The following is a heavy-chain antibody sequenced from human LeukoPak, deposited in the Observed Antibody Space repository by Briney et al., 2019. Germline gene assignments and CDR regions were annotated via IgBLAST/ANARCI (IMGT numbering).Heavy chain of an antibody. Sequence: GGSLRLSCAASGFTFSDYYMSWIRQAPGKGLEWVSYISSSGSTIYYADSVKGRFTISRDNAKNSLYLQMNSLRAEDTAVYYCARSPLYNYDISGFFYNVFVIWGQGTMVTVSS. CDR2: ISSSGSTI. J-gene: IGHJ3*02. CDR3: ARSPLYNYDISGFFYNVFVI. D-gene: IGHD3-22*01. CDR1: GFTFSDYY. V-gene: IGHV3-11*01.